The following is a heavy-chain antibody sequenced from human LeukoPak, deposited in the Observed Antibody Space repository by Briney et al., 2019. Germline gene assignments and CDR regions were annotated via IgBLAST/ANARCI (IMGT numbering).Heavy chain of an antibody. CDR3: AKNGGSHGMDV. CDR1: GFTVSSIW. V-gene: IGHV3-7*02. D-gene: IGHD3-16*01. Sequence: GGSLRLSCATSGFTVSSIWMSWVRQAPGKGLEWVANIKHDGSETNYVDSVKGRFTISRDNAKNSLHLQMNSLRVEDTAVYYCAKNGGSHGMDVWGQGTTVTVSS. CDR2: IKHDGSET. J-gene: IGHJ6*02.